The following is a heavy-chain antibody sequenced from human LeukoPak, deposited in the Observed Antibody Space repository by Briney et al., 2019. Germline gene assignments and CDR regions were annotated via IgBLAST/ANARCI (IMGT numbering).Heavy chain of an antibody. J-gene: IGHJ4*02. CDR3: ARGSRWELPLDY. Sequence: SETLSLTCAVYGGSFSGYYWSWIRQPPGKGLEWIGEINHSGSTNYNPPLKSRVTISLDTSKNQFSLKLSSVTAADTAVYYCARGSRWELPLDYWGQGTLVTVSS. CDR1: GGSFSGYY. CDR2: INHSGST. D-gene: IGHD1-26*01. V-gene: IGHV4-34*01.